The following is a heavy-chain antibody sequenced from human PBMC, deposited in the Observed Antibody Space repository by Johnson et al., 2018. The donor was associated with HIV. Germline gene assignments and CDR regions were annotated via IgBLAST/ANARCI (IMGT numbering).Heavy chain of an antibody. J-gene: IGHJ3*01. V-gene: IGHV3-11*04. D-gene: IGHD3-22*01. CDR2: ISGGSAGT. Sequence: VQLVESGGGVVQPGRSLRLSCAASGFTFSDYYMSWVRQAPGKGLEWIAYISGGSAGTFYADSVKGRFTISRDNGNKVVYLQMDSLRAEDTAVYYCARATYYYDLSGYLTRPRAFDVWGQGTMVTVSS. CDR3: ARATYYYDLSGYLTRPRAFDV. CDR1: GFTFSDYY.